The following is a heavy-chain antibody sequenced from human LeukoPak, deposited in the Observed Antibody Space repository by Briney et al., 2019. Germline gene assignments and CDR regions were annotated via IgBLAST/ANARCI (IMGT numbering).Heavy chain of an antibody. CDR2: INQDGSEK. V-gene: IGHV3-7*01. D-gene: IGHD1-26*01. J-gene: IGHJ4*02. CDR3: ARAALGYEVGAMAYFDY. Sequence: PGGSLRLSCAASGFTFSSYWMSWVRQAPGKGLEWVANINQDGSEKYYVDSVKGRFTISRDNAKNSLYLQMNSLRAEDTAVYYCARAALGYEVGAMAYFDYWGQGTLVTVSS. CDR1: GFTFSSYW.